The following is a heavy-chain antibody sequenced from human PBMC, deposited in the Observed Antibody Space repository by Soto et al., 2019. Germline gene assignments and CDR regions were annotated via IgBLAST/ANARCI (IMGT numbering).Heavy chain of an antibody. D-gene: IGHD6-13*01. V-gene: IGHV4-59*01. Sequence: SETLSLTCTVSGGSISSYFYIWVRQPPGKGLEWIGSVYYTGTTDYNPSLKSRVTISVDTSKTQFSLNLRSVTAADTAVYYCARDLAAVPRAFDYWGRRTLVTVSS. CDR2: VYYTGTT. CDR3: ARDLAAVPRAFDY. CDR1: GGSISSYF. J-gene: IGHJ4*02.